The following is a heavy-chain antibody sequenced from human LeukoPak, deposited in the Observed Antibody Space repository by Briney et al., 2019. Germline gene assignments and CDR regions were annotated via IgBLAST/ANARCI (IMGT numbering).Heavy chain of an antibody. D-gene: IGHD6-13*01. CDR1: GYTLTELS. CDR2: IWFDGSNK. Sequence: SCKVSGYTLTELSMHWVRQAPGKGLEWVAVIWFDGSNKYYADSVKGRFTISRDNSKNTLYLQMNSLRAEDTAVYYCASAAGPFDNWGQGTLVTVSS. V-gene: IGHV3-33*01. CDR3: ASAAGPFDN. J-gene: IGHJ4*02.